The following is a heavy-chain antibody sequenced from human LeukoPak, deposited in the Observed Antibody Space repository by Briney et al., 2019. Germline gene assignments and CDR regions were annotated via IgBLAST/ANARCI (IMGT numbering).Heavy chain of an antibody. D-gene: IGHD1-26*01. Sequence: GGSLRLSCAASGFTFRDYALTWVRQAPGKGLEWVGRIKSKTDGGTTDYAAPVKGRFTISRDDSKNTLYLQMNSLKTEDTAVYYCTTDGGVGATNGDDYWGQGTLVTVSS. CDR3: TTDGGVGATNGDDY. CDR1: GFTFRDYA. V-gene: IGHV3-15*01. CDR2: IKSKTDGGTT. J-gene: IGHJ4*02.